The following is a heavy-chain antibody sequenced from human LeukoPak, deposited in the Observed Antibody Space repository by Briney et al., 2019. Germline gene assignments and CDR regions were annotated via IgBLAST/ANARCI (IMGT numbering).Heavy chain of an antibody. CDR3: ARGTTVSLHWYFDL. CDR1: GGSISSNY. CDR2: IYYSGST. V-gene: IGHV4-59*01. Sequence: PSETLSLTCIVSGGSISSNYWSWIRQPPGKGLEWIGYIYYSGSTNYNPSLKGRVSISVDTSKNQFSLKVNSVTAADTAVYYCARGTTVSLHWYFDLWGRGTLVTVSS. J-gene: IGHJ2*01. D-gene: IGHD4-17*01.